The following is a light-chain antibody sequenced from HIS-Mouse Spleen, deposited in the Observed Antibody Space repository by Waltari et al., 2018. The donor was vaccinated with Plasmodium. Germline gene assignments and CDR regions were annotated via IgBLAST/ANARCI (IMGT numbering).Light chain of an antibody. J-gene: IGLJ2*01. Sequence: QSALTQPRAVSGSPGQSVTISCTGTSSDVGCYTYVSWYQQHPGQAPKLMIYDVSKRPSGVPDRFSGSKSGNTASLTISGLQAEDEADYYCCSYAGSYTWVFGGGTKLTVL. CDR2: DVS. CDR3: CSYAGSYTWV. CDR1: SSDVGCYTY. V-gene: IGLV2-11*01.